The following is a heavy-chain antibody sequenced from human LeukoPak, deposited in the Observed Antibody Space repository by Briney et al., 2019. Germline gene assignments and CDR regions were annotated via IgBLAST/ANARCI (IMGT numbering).Heavy chain of an antibody. CDR2: IYYSGST. V-gene: IGHV4-61*01. Sequence: SETLSPTCTVSGGSVSSGSYYWSWIRQPPGKGLEWIGYIYYSGSTNYNPSLKSRVTISVDTSKNQFSLKLSSVTAADTAVYYCARDHLDSSGYNWFDPWGQGTLVTVSS. CDR3: ARDHLDSSGYNWFDP. D-gene: IGHD3-22*01. J-gene: IGHJ5*02. CDR1: GGSVSSGSYY.